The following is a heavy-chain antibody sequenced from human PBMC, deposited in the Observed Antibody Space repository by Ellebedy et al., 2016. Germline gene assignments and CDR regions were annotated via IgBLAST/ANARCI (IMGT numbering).Heavy chain of an antibody. CDR1: GGSFSGYY. V-gene: IGHV4-34*01. J-gene: IGHJ4*02. CDR2: IYHSGST. Sequence: SETLSLXXAVYGGSFSGYYWSWIRQPPGKGLEWIGSIYHSGSTYYNPSLKSRVTISVDTSKNQFSLKLSSVTAADTAVYYCASGDKYCSSTSCPFDYWGQGTLVTVSS. CDR3: ASGDKYCSSTSCPFDY. D-gene: IGHD2-2*01.